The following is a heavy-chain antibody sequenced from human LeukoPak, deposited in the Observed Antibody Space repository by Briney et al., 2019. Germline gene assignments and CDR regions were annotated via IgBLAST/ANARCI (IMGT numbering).Heavy chain of an antibody. CDR1: GFTFNNYF. CDR3: ARYYSGASSYSGLDY. Sequence: GGSLSLPCAASGFTFNNYFMTWVRRAPGKGLEWVSTISGSGDSTYYADFVKGLFTISRDNSRNTLYPQMNSLRADDTAVYYCARYYSGASSYSGLDYWGQGTLVTVSS. V-gene: IGHV3-23*01. J-gene: IGHJ4*02. CDR2: ISGSGDST. D-gene: IGHD2-2*01.